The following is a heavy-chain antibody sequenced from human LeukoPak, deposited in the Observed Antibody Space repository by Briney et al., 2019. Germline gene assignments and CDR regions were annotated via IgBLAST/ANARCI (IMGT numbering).Heavy chain of an antibody. CDR2: ISAYNGNT. CDR1: GGTFSSYA. D-gene: IGHD2-15*01. CDR3: ARKLGYCSGGSCYLLDY. V-gene: IGHV1-18*01. J-gene: IGHJ4*02. Sequence: GASVKVSCKASGGTFSSYAISWVRQAPGQGLEWMGWISAYNGNTNYAQKFQGRVTMTTDTSTSTAYMEMRSLRSDDTAVYYCARKLGYCSGGSCYLLDYWGQGTLVTVSS.